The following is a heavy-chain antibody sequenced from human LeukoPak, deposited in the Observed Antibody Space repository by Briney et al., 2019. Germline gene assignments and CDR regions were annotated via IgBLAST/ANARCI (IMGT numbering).Heavy chain of an antibody. Sequence: RSGGSLRLSCAASGFTFDDYGMSWVRQAPGKGLEWVSGINWNGGSTGYADSVKGRFTISRDNAKNSLYLQMNSLRADDTALYHCARGAYDFWSGQYYFDYWGQGTLVTVSS. CDR1: GFTFDDYG. J-gene: IGHJ4*02. V-gene: IGHV3-20*01. D-gene: IGHD3-3*01. CDR3: ARGAYDFWSGQYYFDY. CDR2: INWNGGST.